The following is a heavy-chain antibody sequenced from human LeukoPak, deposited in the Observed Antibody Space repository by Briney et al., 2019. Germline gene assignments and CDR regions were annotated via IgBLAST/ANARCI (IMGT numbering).Heavy chain of an antibody. J-gene: IGHJ4*02. CDR3: ARRTSEMNYLDY. CDR2: ITGSSSYI. V-gene: IGHV3-21*01. Sequence: GGSLRLSCAASGFTFNTYTMNWVRQAPGKGLEWVSSITGSSSYIYYADSVKGRFTISRDNAKNSLYLQMNSLRAEDTAVYYCARRTSEMNYLDYWGQGTLVTVSS. D-gene: IGHD1-1*01. CDR1: GFTFNTYT.